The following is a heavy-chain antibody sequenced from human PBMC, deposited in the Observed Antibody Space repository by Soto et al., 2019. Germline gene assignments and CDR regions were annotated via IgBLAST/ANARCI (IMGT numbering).Heavy chain of an antibody. D-gene: IGHD3-3*01. CDR1: GFSVSNLF. Sequence: EVQLVESGGGLVQPGGSLRLSCAASGFSVSNLFMTWVRQAPGKGLEWVSVISRDGSTYYADSVKGRFTISRDNSKNTLYVEMNSVRAGDAAVYYCARDTLGGAYDFRHGGQGTLVTVSS. CDR2: ISRDGST. J-gene: IGHJ4*02. CDR3: ARDTLGGAYDFRH. V-gene: IGHV3-66*01.